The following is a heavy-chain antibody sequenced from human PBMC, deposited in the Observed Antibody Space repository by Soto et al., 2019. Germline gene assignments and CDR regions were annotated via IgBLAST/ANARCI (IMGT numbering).Heavy chain of an antibody. CDR1: GFTFGTTD. V-gene: IGHV3-23*01. CDR2: IDGSGGIT. D-gene: IGHD3-10*01. Sequence: QLLQSGGGLVQPGGSLRLSCAASGFTFGTTDMSWVRQAPGEGLEWVSTIDGSGGITYYADSVKGRFTISRDNSRNTVYLQMNSLRGDDTALYYGVKNSGWFNTWGQGALVTVSS. J-gene: IGHJ5*02. CDR3: VKNSGWFNT.